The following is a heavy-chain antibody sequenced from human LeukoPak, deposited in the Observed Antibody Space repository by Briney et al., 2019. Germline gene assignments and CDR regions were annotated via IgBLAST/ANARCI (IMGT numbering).Heavy chain of an antibody. Sequence: GSLRLSCAASGFTFSSYAMSWVRQAPGKGLEWVSAISGSGGSTYYADSVKGRFTISRDNSKNTLYLQMNSLRAEDTAVYYCAKEMKMGPWGNYGPCDYWGQGTLVTVSS. CDR1: GFTFSSYA. V-gene: IGHV3-23*01. J-gene: IGHJ4*02. CDR2: ISGSGGST. CDR3: AKEMKMGPWGNYGPCDY. D-gene: IGHD4-11*01.